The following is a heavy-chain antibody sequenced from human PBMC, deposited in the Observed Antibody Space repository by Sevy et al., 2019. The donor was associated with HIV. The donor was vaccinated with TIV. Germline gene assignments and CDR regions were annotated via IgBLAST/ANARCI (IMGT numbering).Heavy chain of an antibody. Sequence: SETLSLTCTVSGGSISSGGYYWSWIRQHPGQGLEWIGYIYYSGSTYYNPSLKSRVTISVDTSKNQFSLKLSSVTAADTAVYYCARDRGAEGYMDVWGKGTTVTVSS. J-gene: IGHJ6*03. D-gene: IGHD3-10*01. CDR3: ARDRGAEGYMDV. CDR2: IYYSGST. CDR1: GGSISSGGYY. V-gene: IGHV4-31*03.